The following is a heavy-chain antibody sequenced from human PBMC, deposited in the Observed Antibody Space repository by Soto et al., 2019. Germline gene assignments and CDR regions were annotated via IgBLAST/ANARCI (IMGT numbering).Heavy chain of an antibody. Sequence: GESLKISCKGSGYSFTSYWISWVRQMPGKGLEWMGRIDPSDSYTNYSPSFQGHVTISADKSISTAYLQWSSLKASDTAMYYCARQGPYYYDSSGPSDYWGQGTLVTVSS. CDR3: ARQGPYYYDSSGPSDY. J-gene: IGHJ4*02. V-gene: IGHV5-10-1*01. CDR2: IDPSDSYT. D-gene: IGHD3-22*01. CDR1: GYSFTSYW.